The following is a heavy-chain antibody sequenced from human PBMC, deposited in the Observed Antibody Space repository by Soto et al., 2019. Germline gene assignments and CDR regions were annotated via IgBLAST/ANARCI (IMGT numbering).Heavy chain of an antibody. CDR3: ARDMVAVAGLSRLGYYYYGMDV. CDR1: GFTFSSYW. J-gene: IGHJ6*02. Sequence: LRLSCAASGFTFSSYWMHWVRQAPGKGLVWVSRINSDGSSTSYADSVKGRFTISRDNAKNTPYLQMNSLRAEDTAVYYCARDMVAVAGLSRLGYYYYGMDVWGQGTTVTVSS. V-gene: IGHV3-74*01. D-gene: IGHD6-19*01. CDR2: INSDGSST.